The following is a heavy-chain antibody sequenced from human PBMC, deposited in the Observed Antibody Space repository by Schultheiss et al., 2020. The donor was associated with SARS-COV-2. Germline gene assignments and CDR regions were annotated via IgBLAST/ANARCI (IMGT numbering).Heavy chain of an antibody. Sequence: SETLSLTCTVSGGSISSGGYYWSWIRQHPGKGLEWIGYIYYSGSTYYNPSLKSRVTISVDTSKNQFSLQLNSVTPEDTAVYYCARVKSRIFDYWGQGTLVTVSS. CDR3: ARVKSRIFDY. J-gene: IGHJ4*02. V-gene: IGHV4-31*03. CDR1: GGSISSGGYY. CDR2: IYYSGST. D-gene: IGHD2-15*01.